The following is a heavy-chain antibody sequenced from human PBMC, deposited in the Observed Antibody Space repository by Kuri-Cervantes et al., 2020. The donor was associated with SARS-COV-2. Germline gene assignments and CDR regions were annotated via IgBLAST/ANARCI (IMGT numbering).Heavy chain of an antibody. CDR3: ARRPDTAMAPNYYYYGMDV. CDR1: GGSISSYY. D-gene: IGHD5-18*01. Sequence: SETLSLTCTVSGGSISSYYWSWIRQPPGKGLEWIGSIYHSGSTYYNPSLKSRVTISVDTSKNQFSLKLSSVTAADTAVYYCARRPDTAMAPNYYYYGMDVWGQGTTVTVSS. V-gene: IGHV4-59*01. CDR2: IYHSGST. J-gene: IGHJ6*02.